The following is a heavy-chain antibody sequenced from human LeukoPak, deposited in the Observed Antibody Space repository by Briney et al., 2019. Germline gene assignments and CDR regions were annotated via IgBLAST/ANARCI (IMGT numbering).Heavy chain of an antibody. D-gene: IGHD1-1*01. J-gene: IGHJ4*02. CDR2: INPNSGGT. CDR3: ARDHNWNDGSGFDY. Sequence: ASVKVSCKASGYTFTGYYMHWVRQAPGQGLEWMGWINPNSGGTNYAQKFQGRVTMTRDTSISTAHMELSRLRSDDTAVYYCARDHNWNDGSGFDYWGQGTLVTVSS. CDR1: GYTFTGYY. V-gene: IGHV1-2*02.